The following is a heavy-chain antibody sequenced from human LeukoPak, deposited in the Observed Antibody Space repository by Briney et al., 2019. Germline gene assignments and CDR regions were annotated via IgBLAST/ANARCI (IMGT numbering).Heavy chain of an antibody. J-gene: IGHJ4*02. Sequence: SETLSLTCTVSGGSISRSSYYWGWIRQPPGKGLEWIGSIYYSGSTSYNPSLKSRVTISVDTSKNQFSLNLNSVTAADTAVYYCARAVAYGIDTGYFDYWGQGTLVTVSS. CDR1: GGSISRSSYY. CDR3: ARAVAYGIDTGYFDY. D-gene: IGHD2-8*02. V-gene: IGHV4-39*07. CDR2: IYYSGST.